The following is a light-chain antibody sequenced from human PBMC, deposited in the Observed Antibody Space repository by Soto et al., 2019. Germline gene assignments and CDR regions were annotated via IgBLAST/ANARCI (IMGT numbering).Light chain of an antibody. Sequence: EIVLTQSPATLSVSPGERATLSCRASQSVSSNLAWYQQTPGQAPRLLLYGASTRATGIPARFSGSGSATEFTRTISSLQSEDFAVDYWQQYDNWSGTFGQETKVEVK. CDR3: QQYDNWSGT. V-gene: IGKV3D-15*01. J-gene: IGKJ1*01. CDR2: GAS. CDR1: QSVSSN.